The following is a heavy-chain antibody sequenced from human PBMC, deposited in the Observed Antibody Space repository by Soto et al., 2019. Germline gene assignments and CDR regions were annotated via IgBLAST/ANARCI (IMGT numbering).Heavy chain of an antibody. CDR1: GGTFSSYA. J-gene: IGHJ4*02. Sequence: SVKVSCKASGGTFSSYAISWVRQAPGQGLEWMGGIIPIFGTANYAQKFQGRVTITADESTSTAYMELSSLRSEDTAVYYCARGGFWSGYYYHFDYWGQGTLVTVSS. CDR3: ARGGFWSGYYYHFDY. V-gene: IGHV1-69*13. CDR2: IIPIFGTA. D-gene: IGHD3-3*01.